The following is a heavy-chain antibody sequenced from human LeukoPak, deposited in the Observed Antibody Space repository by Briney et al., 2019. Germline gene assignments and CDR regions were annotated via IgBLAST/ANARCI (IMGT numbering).Heavy chain of an antibody. V-gene: IGHV1-46*01. J-gene: IGHJ4*02. Sequence: ASVKVSCKTSGYTFTSYYIHWVRQAPGQGLECMGIINPNGGATSYTQKFQGRVTMTRDKSTSTVYMDLSSLRSEDTAVYYCARVMVAWFGDKAFDYWGQGTLVTVSS. CDR1: GYTFTSYY. D-gene: IGHD3-10*01. CDR2: INPNGGAT. CDR3: ARVMVAWFGDKAFDY.